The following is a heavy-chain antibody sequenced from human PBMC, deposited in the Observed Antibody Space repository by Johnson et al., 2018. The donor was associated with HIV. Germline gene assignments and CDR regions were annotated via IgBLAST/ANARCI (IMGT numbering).Heavy chain of an antibody. CDR1: GFTFSSYG. CDR2: IRYDGDNE. J-gene: IGHJ3*02. D-gene: IGHD6-19*01. CDR3: AREVRKAVAGNFDI. V-gene: IGHV3-30*02. Sequence: QVQLVEFGGGVVQPGGSLRLSCAASGFTFSSYGMHWVRQVPGKGLEWVAFIRYDGDNEYYGDSVKGRFTISRDNSKNTLYLQMNSLRAEDTAVYYCAREVRKAVAGNFDIWGQGTMVTVSS.